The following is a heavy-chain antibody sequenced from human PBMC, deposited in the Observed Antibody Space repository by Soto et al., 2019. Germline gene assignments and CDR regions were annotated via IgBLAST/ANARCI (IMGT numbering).Heavy chain of an antibody. CDR2: VYYRGSI. CDR3: TRVTFTPNWFDS. Sequence: KTSETLSLTCTVSCDSISSPDYYWSWIRQAPGKGLELIGYVYYRGSIYYTPSFESRVSISVDTSKNQFSLRLTSVTAADSAMYFCTRVTFTPNWFDSWGQGILVTVSS. J-gene: IGHJ5*01. CDR1: CDSISSPDYY. V-gene: IGHV4-30-4*01. D-gene: IGHD2-15*01.